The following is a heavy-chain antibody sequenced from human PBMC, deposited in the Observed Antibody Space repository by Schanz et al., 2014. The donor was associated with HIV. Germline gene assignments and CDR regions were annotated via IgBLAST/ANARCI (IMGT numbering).Heavy chain of an antibody. Sequence: EEQLLQSGGGLVQPGGSMRLFCEASGFTFSSYAMNWVRQAPGKGLEWVSGISGSGGDTYYADSVKGRFTISRDNSKSTLYLQMNSLRAEDTAVYYCAKPGLAVADIYYYGMDVWGHGTMVTVSS. V-gene: IGHV3-23*01. D-gene: IGHD6-19*01. CDR1: GFTFSSYA. J-gene: IGHJ6*02. CDR3: AKPGLAVADIYYYGMDV. CDR2: ISGSGGDT.